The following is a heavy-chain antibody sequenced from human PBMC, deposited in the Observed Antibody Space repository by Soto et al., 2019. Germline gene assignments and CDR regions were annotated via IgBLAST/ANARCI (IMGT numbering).Heavy chain of an antibody. CDR1: GCSISSGGYY. Sequence: PXETLSLTCTVSGCSISSGGYYWSWIRQHPGKGLEWIGYIYYSGSTYYNPSLKSRVTISVDTSKNQFSLKLSSVTAADTAVYYCARARTTSGFRWGQGTLVTVSS. CDR2: IYYSGST. D-gene: IGHD5-12*01. J-gene: IGHJ4*02. CDR3: ARARTTSGFR. V-gene: IGHV4-31*03.